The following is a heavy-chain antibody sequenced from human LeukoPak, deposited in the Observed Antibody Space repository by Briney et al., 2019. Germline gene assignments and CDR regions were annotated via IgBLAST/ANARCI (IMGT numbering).Heavy chain of an antibody. J-gene: IGHJ4*02. CDR1: GFPFSDYV. V-gene: IGHV3-33*01. CDR2: IRYDGNNK. CDR3: ARDLLPLWFGELFLADY. D-gene: IGHD3-10*01. Sequence: PGGSLRLSCAASGFPFSDYVMHWVRQAPGKGLEWVAVIRYDGNNKYYADSVKGRFTISRDNSKNMLYLQMNSLRAEDTAVYYCARDLLPLWFGELFLADYWGQGTLVTVSS.